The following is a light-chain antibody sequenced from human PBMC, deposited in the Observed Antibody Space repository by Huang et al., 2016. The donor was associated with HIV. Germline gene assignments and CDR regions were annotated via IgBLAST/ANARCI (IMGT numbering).Light chain of an antibody. J-gene: IGKJ1*01. Sequence: DIQMTQSPSSLSASVGDRVTITCRTSQTSSSYLNWYQQKPGKPPQLRIYAVSRLQSGVPARFSGSGSGTDFTLTITSLQPEDFATYYCQQSHTTTWTFGQGTKVEIK. CDR1: QTSSSY. CDR3: QQSHTTTWT. CDR2: AVS. V-gene: IGKV1-39*01.